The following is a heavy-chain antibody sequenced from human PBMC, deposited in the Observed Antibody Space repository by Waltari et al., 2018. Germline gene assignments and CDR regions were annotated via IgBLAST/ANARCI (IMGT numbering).Heavy chain of an antibody. D-gene: IGHD5-18*01. Sequence: EVQLVQSGAEVKKPGESLKISCQGSGYSFASYWIGWVRQMPGKGLEWMGIIYPGDSSTKYSPSVQGQVTISVDTSISTAYLQWSSLKASDTAMYFCARQNIHSYGYGYFDYWGQGTLVTVSS. CDR1: GYSFASYW. J-gene: IGHJ4*02. V-gene: IGHV5-51*01. CDR3: ARQNIHSYGYGYFDY. CDR2: IYPGDSST.